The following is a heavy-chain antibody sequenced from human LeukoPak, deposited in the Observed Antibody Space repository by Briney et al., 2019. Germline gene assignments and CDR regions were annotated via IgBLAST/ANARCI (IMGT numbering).Heavy chain of an antibody. V-gene: IGHV1-69*04. J-gene: IGHJ4*02. D-gene: IGHD1-26*01. CDR1: GGTFSSYA. CDR3: ARDERVGATRGD. Sequence: SVKVSCKASGGTFSSYAISWVRQAPGQGLEWMGRIIPILGIANYALKFQGRVTITADKSTSTAYMELSSLRSEDTAVYYCARDERVGATRGDWGQGTLVTVSS. CDR2: IIPILGIA.